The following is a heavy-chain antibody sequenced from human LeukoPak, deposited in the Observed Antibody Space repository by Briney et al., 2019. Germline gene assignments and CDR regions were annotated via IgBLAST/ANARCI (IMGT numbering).Heavy chain of an antibody. V-gene: IGHV3-23*01. CDR1: GFTFSSYG. Sequence: PGGSLRLSCAASGFTFSSYGMSWVRQAPGKGLEWVSAITGNGANTFYADSVKGRFTISRDNSKNTMYLQMNSLRAEDTAVYYCARDILYSSGWYYFDYWGQGTLVTVSS. J-gene: IGHJ4*02. CDR2: ITGNGANT. CDR3: ARDILYSSGWYYFDY. D-gene: IGHD6-19*01.